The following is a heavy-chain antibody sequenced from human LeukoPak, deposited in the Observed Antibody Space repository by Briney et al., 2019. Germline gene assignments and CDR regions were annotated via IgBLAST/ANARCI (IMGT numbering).Heavy chain of an antibody. J-gene: IGHJ4*02. Sequence: SQTLSLTCTVSGNSISSGDNYWSWIRQPAGKGLEWIGRIYTSGSTNYNPSLKSRVTISGDTSKNQFSLRLSSVTAADTAVYYCARARTTVTNYFDYWGQGTLVTVSS. CDR2: IYTSGST. CDR3: ARARTTVTNYFDY. D-gene: IGHD4-17*01. CDR1: GNSISSGDNY. V-gene: IGHV4-61*02.